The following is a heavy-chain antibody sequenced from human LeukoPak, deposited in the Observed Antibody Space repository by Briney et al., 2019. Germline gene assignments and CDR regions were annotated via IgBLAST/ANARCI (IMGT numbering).Heavy chain of an antibody. CDR2: IFPDDSDI. CDR1: GYSFTTYW. Sequence: GESLKISCKTSGYSFTTYWLGWVRQMPGTGLEGVGAIFPDDSDIRYSPSFQGQVVISADRSISTAYLQWNTLKTSDTAMYYCVRQRGASGTINHFDPWGQGTLVTVSS. V-gene: IGHV5-51*01. J-gene: IGHJ5*02. D-gene: IGHD3-10*01. CDR3: VRQRGASGTINHFDP.